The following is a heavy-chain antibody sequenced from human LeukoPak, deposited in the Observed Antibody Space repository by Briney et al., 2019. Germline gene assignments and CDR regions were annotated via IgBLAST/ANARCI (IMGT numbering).Heavy chain of an antibody. CDR1: GGSISSGSYY. J-gene: IGHJ5*02. V-gene: IGHV4-61*02. Sequence: SQTLSLTCTVSGGSISSGSYYWSWIRQPAGKGLEWIGRIYTSGSTNYNPSPKSRVTISVDTSKNQFSLKLSSVTAADTAVYYCARAGMYYYDSSGYYFWFDPWGQGTLVTVSS. CDR3: ARAGMYYYDSSGYYFWFDP. D-gene: IGHD3-22*01. CDR2: IYTSGST.